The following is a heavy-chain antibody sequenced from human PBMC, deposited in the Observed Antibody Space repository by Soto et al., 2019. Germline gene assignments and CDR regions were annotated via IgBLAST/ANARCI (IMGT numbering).Heavy chain of an antibody. CDR3: ARDRRSYYGIDY. D-gene: IGHD1-26*01. V-gene: IGHV4-61*01. CDR2: IYYSGST. J-gene: IGHJ4*02. Sequence: PSETLSLTCTVSCGSVSSGSYYWSWIRQPPGKGLEWTGYIYYSGSTNYNPSLKSRVTISVDTSKNQFSLKLSSVTAADTAVYYCARDRRSYYGIDYWGQGTLVTVSS. CDR1: CGSVSSGSYY.